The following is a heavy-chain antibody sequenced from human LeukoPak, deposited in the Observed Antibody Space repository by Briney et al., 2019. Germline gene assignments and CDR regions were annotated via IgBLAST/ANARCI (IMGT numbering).Heavy chain of an antibody. CDR2: ISYDGSNK. CDR1: GFTFSSYA. Sequence: GGSLRLSCAASGFTFSSYAMHWVRQAPGKGLEWVAVISYDGSNKYYADSVKGRFTISRDNSKNTLYLQMNSLRAEDTAVYYCARDLSLYCGGDCYSGPYWFDPWGQGTLVTVSS. D-gene: IGHD2-21*02. CDR3: ARDLSLYCGGDCYSGPYWFDP. J-gene: IGHJ5*02. V-gene: IGHV3-30-3*01.